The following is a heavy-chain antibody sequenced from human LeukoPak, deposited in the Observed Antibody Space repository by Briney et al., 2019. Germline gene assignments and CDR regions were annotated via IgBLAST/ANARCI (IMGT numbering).Heavy chain of an antibody. CDR3: ARAKTTVTVFGVDY. CDR2: ISGGGSST. Sequence: GGSLRLSCAASGFPFSSYAMSWVRQAPGKGLEWVSGISGGGSSTYYADSVKGRFTISRDNSKNTLYLQMNSLRAEDTAVYYCARAKTTVTVFGVDYWGQGTLVTVSS. CDR1: GFPFSSYA. V-gene: IGHV3-23*01. D-gene: IGHD4-17*01. J-gene: IGHJ4*02.